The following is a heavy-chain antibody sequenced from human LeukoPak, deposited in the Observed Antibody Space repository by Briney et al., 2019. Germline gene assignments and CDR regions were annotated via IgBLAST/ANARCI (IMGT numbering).Heavy chain of an antibody. J-gene: IGHJ3*02. CDR2: SWFPGDTK. Sequence: GGSLRLSCAASGFTFSSFGMHWVRQAPGKGLEWVAVSWFPGDTKYYADSVKDRFTISRDNSKKMVYLQMNSLRAEDTAVYYCARGAAAAGPYAFDIWGQGTMVTVSS. V-gene: IGHV3-33*08. CDR3: ARGAAAAGPYAFDI. D-gene: IGHD6-13*01. CDR1: GFTFSSFG.